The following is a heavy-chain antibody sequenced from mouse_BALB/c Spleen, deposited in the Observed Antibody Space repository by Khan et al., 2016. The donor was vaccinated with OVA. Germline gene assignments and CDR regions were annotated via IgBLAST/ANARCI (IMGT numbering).Heavy chain of an antibody. CDR1: GFTFSSYS. V-gene: IGHV5-6*01. D-gene: IGHD4-1*01. CDR2: ISSGGDYT. Sequence: EVQLVESGGDLVKPGGSLKLSCAASGFTFSSYSMSWVRQTPDKRLEWVASISSGGDYTYYPDSVKGRFTISRDNAKNTLYLQMNDLKSEDTAMYYCADHLTGSLAYWGQGTLVTVSA. CDR3: ADHLTGSLAY. J-gene: IGHJ3*01.